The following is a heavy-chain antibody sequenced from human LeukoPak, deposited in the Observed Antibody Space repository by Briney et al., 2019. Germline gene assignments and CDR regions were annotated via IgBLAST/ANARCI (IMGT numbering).Heavy chain of an antibody. J-gene: IGHJ4*02. Sequence: GSLRLSCAGSGFTFSSYWLHWVRPAPGKGLVWVSRINTNGTSTKYADSVKGRFTISRDNAKNTLNLQMNSLRVEDTAVYYCARGAPTPNSRYFDYWGPGILVTVSS. CDR1: GFTFSSYW. CDR2: INTNGTST. CDR3: ARGAPTPNSRYFDY. D-gene: IGHD2-21*01. V-gene: IGHV3-74*01.